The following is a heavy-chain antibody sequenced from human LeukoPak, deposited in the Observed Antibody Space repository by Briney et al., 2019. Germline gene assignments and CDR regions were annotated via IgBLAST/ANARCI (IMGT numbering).Heavy chain of an antibody. CDR3: ARGIRIAVAGIWFDP. Sequence: SETLSLTCTVSGGSISSYYWSWIRQPAGKGLEWIGRIYTSGSTNYNPSLKSRVTMSVDTSKNQFSLKLSSVTAADTAVYYCARGIRIAVAGIWFDPWGQGTLVTVS. CDR1: GGSISSYY. V-gene: IGHV4-4*07. J-gene: IGHJ5*02. D-gene: IGHD6-19*01. CDR2: IYTSGST.